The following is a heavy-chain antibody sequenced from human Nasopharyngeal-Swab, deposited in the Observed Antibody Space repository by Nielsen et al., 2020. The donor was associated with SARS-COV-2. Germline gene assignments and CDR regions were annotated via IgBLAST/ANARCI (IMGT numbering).Heavy chain of an antibody. CDR1: GYTFINYG. J-gene: IGHJ4*02. V-gene: IGHV1-18*04. CDR3: ARDRISNSYDY. Sequence: ASVKVSCKASGYTFINYGISWVRQAPGQGLEWMGWISAYTGSTNYAQKLQGRVTMTTDTSTSTAYMELRSLRSDDTAVYYCARDRISNSYDYWGQGTLVTVSS. CDR2: ISAYTGST. D-gene: IGHD6-6*01.